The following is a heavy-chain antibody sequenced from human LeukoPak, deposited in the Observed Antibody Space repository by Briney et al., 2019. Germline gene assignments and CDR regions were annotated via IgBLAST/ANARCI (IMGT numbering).Heavy chain of an antibody. D-gene: IGHD3-3*01. J-gene: IGHJ6*02. CDR2: VYYSGST. CDR3: ARLGDYYYYYALDV. CDR1: GGSISSSSFY. V-gene: IGHV4-39*01. Sequence: SETLPLTCTVSGGSISSSSFYWGWIRQPPGKGLEWIGSVYYSGSTYYTPSLKSRVTISVDTSKNQFSLRLSSVTAADTAVYYCARLGDYYYYYALDVWGQGTTVTVSS.